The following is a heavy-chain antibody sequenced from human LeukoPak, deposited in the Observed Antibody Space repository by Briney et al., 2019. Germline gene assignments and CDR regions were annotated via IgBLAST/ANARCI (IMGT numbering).Heavy chain of an antibody. CDR2: ISSSSSYI. CDR1: GFTFSSYS. Sequence: PGGSLRLSCAASGFTFSSYSMNWVRQAPGKGLEWVSSISSSSSYIYYADSVKGRFTISRDNAKNSLYLQMNSLRAEDTAVYYCARDLIYYYDSSGSSHRDQGPDYSPGAFDIWGQGTMVTVSS. CDR3: ARDLIYYYDSSGSSHRDQGPDYSPGAFDI. D-gene: IGHD3-22*01. V-gene: IGHV3-21*01. J-gene: IGHJ3*02.